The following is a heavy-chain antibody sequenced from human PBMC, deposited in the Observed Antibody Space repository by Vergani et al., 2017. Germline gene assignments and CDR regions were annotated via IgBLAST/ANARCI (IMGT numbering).Heavy chain of an antibody. CDR1: GGTFSSYT. CDR3: ASFCSSTSCFYFDY. Sequence: QVQLVQSGDEGKKPGSSVKVSCKASGGTFSSYTISWLRQPPGQGLEWMGRIIPILGIANYPQKFQGRVTSTAVKSTSTAYMELSSLRSEDTAVYYCASFCSSTSCFYFDYWGQGTLVTVSS. D-gene: IGHD2-2*01. V-gene: IGHV1-69*02. CDR2: IIPILGIA. J-gene: IGHJ4*02.